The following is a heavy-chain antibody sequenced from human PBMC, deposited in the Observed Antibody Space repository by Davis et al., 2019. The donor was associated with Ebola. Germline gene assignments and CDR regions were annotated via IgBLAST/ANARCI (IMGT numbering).Heavy chain of an antibody. D-gene: IGHD3-10*01. CDR2: INPSGGST. V-gene: IGHV1-46*01. CDR1: GYTFTSYY. J-gene: IGHJ4*02. Sequence: AASVKVSCKASGYTFTSYYMHWVRQAPGQGLEWMGIINPSGGSTSYAQKFQGRVTMTTDTSTSTAYMELRSLRSDDTAVYYCARDSMVRGNDYWGQGTLVTVSS. CDR3: ARDSMVRGNDY.